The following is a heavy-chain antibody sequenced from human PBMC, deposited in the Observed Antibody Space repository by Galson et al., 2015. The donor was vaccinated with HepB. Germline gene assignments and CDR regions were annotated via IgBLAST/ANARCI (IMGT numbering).Heavy chain of an antibody. Sequence: SLRLSCAASGFTFDDYAMHWVRQAPGKGLEWVSGVSWNSANIDYADSVKGRFTISRDNATNVLHLQMNSLRPEDTALYHCVKDSRYSYGYPDAFDMWGQGTMVTVSS. CDR3: VKDSRYSYGYPDAFDM. CDR1: GFTFDDYA. D-gene: IGHD5-18*01. CDR2: VSWNSANI. V-gene: IGHV3-9*01. J-gene: IGHJ3*02.